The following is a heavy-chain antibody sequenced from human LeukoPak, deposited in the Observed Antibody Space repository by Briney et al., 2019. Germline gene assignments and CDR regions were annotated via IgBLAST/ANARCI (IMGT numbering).Heavy chain of an antibody. CDR2: IYYSGGT. V-gene: IGHV4-59*01. CDR3: ARALTVTHVGVWFDP. Sequence: PSETLSLTCTVSGGSMNSYYWSWIRQPPGKGLEWIAYIYYSGGTNYNPSLKSRVTMSVDTSKNQFSLKLPSVTAADTAVYYCARALTVTHVGVWFDPWGQGTLVTVSS. CDR1: GGSMNSYY. J-gene: IGHJ5*02. D-gene: IGHD4-17*01.